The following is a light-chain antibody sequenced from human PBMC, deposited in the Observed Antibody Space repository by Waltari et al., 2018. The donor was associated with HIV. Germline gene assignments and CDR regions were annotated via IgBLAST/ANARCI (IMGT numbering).Light chain of an antibody. J-gene: IGLJ2*01. CDR3: AAWDDSLNGPV. V-gene: IGLV1-44*01. CDR1: SSNIGSNS. Sequence: QSVLTQSPSASGTPGQRVIISCSGRSSNIGSNSVNWYQQLPGTAPKLLIHSNNERPSGVPDRFSGSKSGTSASLAISGLQSEDEADYHCAAWDDSLNGPVFGGGTKLTVL. CDR2: SNN.